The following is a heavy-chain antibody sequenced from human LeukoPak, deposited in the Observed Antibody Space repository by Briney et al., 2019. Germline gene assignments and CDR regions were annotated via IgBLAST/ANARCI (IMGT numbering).Heavy chain of an antibody. CDR3: AELGITMIGGV. Sequence: GGSLGLSCAASGFTFSTYWMTWVRQAPGKGLEWVANIREDGSEKHYVDSVKGRFTISRDNAKNSLYLQMNSLRAEDTAVYYCAELGITMIGGVWGKGTTVTISS. V-gene: IGHV3-7*01. D-gene: IGHD3-10*02. J-gene: IGHJ6*04. CDR1: GFTFSTYW. CDR2: IREDGSEK.